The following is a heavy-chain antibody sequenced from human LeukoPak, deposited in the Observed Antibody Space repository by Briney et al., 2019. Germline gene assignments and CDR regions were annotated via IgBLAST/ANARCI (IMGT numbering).Heavy chain of an antibody. CDR2: MNPNSGNT. V-gene: IGHV1-8*03. CDR3: ARGDVPYYYYYMDV. CDR1: GYTFTSYD. Sequence: ASVKVSCKASGYTFTSYDINWVRQATGQGLEWMGWMNPNSGNTGYAQKFQGRVTITRNTSISTAYMELSSLRSEDTAVYYCARGDVPYYYYYMDVWGKGTTVTVSS. J-gene: IGHJ6*03. D-gene: IGHD6-6*01.